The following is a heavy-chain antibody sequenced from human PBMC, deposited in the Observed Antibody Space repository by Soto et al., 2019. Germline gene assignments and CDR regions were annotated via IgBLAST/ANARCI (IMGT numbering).Heavy chain of an antibody. V-gene: IGHV1-46*01. CDR2: SNPMGGST. J-gene: IGHJ5*02. Sequence: QEQLVQSGAEVKEPGASVKVSCKASGYTFINYYIHWVRQAPGQGLEWMAISNPMGGSTNYAQEFQGRVTLTTDTSTSTVYMELSSLRFEDTALFYCARDLAAGDLWGQGTLVTVSS. CDR3: ARDLAAGDL. CDR1: GYTFINYY. D-gene: IGHD6-13*01.